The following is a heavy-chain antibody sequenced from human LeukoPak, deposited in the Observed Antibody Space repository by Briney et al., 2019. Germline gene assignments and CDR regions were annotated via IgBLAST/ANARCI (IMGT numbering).Heavy chain of an antibody. Sequence: SETLSLTCTVSGGSISSYYWSWIRQPPGKGLEWIGYIYYSGSTNYNPSLKSRVTTSVDTSKNQFSLKLSSVTAADTAVYYCARSPVAGTDYYMDVWGKGTTVTVSS. J-gene: IGHJ6*03. V-gene: IGHV4-59*01. CDR2: IYYSGST. D-gene: IGHD6-19*01. CDR3: ARSPVAGTDYYMDV. CDR1: GGSISSYY.